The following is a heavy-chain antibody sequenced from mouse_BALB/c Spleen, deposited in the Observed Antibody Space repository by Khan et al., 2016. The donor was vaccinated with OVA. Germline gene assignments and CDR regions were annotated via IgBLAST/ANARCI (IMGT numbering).Heavy chain of an antibody. CDR3: AKEGNYYGSSAWFAY. D-gene: IGHD1-1*01. J-gene: IGHJ3*01. CDR2: ISSGSSNI. V-gene: IGHV5-17*02. Sequence: EVELVESGGGLVQPGGSRKLSCAASGFTFSSFGMHWVRQAPEKGLEWVAYISSGSSNIYYADTVKGRFTISRDNPKNTLFLQMTSLRSEDTSMYYCAKEGNYYGSSAWFAYWGQGTLVTVSA. CDR1: GFTFSSFG.